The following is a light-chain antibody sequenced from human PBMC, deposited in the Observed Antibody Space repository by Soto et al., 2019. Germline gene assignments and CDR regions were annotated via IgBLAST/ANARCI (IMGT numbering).Light chain of an antibody. CDR3: QQYYSYPLT. CDR1: QGISSY. CDR2: AAS. Sequence: AIRMTQSPSSFSASTGDRVTITCRANQGISSYLAWYQQKPGKAPKLLIYAASTLQSGVPSRFSGSGSGTDFTLTISCLQSEDFATYYCQQYYSYPLTFGQGTRLEIK. V-gene: IGKV1-8*01. J-gene: IGKJ5*01.